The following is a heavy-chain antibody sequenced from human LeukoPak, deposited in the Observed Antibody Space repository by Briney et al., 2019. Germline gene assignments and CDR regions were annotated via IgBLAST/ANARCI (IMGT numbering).Heavy chain of an antibody. CDR3: ARGSVQLWLRDTYYYMDA. Sequence: GESLRLSCAASGFTFDDYAMNWVRQVPGRGLEWVSGINWNGRITEYADSVKDRFTISRQNTKNSLYLYMNNLGGEDTALYFCARGSVQLWLRDTYYYMDAWGKGTTVTVSS. CDR1: GFTFDDYA. J-gene: IGHJ6*03. CDR2: INWNGRIT. D-gene: IGHD5-18*01. V-gene: IGHV3-20*04.